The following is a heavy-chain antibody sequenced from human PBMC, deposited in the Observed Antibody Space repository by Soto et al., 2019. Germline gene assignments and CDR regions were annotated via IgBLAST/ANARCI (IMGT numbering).Heavy chain of an antibody. J-gene: IGHJ5*02. Sequence: QVHLVQSGVEVKTPGASVKVSCQASGYTFFTYAISWVRQAPGQGLEGMGWISTYSGDTKYAQKFQGRVTMTTDTSTTTAYLELRSLRSDDTAVYYCARHHGPTTSENWFDPWGQGTLVTVSS. CDR1: GYTFFTYA. D-gene: IGHD5-12*01. CDR3: ARHHGPTTSENWFDP. V-gene: IGHV1-18*01. CDR2: ISTYSGDT.